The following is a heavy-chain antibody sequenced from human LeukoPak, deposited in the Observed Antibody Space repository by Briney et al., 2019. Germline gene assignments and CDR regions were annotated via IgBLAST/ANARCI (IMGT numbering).Heavy chain of an antibody. J-gene: IGHJ4*02. D-gene: IGHD6-13*01. CDR3: ARVAAAGTRTGIDY. CDR2: IYYSGST. V-gene: IGHV4-39*07. CDR1: GDSISSSGYS. Sequence: SETLPLTCTVSGDSISSSGYSWGWIRQPPGKGLEWIGNIYYSGSTYYNPSLKSRLTISVDTSKNQFSLKVNSMTAADTAVYYCARVAAAGTRTGIDYWGQGTLVTVSS.